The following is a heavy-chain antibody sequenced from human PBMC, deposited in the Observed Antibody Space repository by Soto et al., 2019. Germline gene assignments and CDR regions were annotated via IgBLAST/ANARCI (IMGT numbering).Heavy chain of an antibody. CDR1: GGTFSSYA. J-gene: IGHJ3*02. V-gene: IGHV1-69*01. CDR3: ARDRYHYYDSSVPFDI. Sequence: QVQLVQSGAEVKKPGSSVKVSCKASGGTFSSYAISWVRQAPGQGLEWMGGIIPIFGTANYAQKFQGRVTITADESTSTAYMELSSLRSEDTAVYYCARDRYHYYDSSVPFDIWGQGTTVTVSS. D-gene: IGHD3-22*01. CDR2: IIPIFGTA.